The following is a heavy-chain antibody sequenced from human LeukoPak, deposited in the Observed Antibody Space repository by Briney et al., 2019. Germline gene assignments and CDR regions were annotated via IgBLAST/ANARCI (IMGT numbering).Heavy chain of an antibody. CDR2: ISWNSGSI. J-gene: IGHJ5*02. V-gene: IGHV3-9*03. D-gene: IGHD2-15*01. CDR3: ARVVAAGPGGDWFDP. CDR1: GFTFDDYA. Sequence: SLRLSCAASGFTFDDYAMHWVRQAPGKGLERVSGISWNSGSIGYADSVKGRFTISRDNAKNSLYLQMNSLRAEDMALYHCARVVAAGPGGDWFDPWGQGTLVTVSS.